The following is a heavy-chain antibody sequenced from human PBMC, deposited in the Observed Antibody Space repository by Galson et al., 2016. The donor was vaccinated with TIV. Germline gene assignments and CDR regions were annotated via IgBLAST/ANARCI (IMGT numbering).Heavy chain of an antibody. Sequence: SLRLSCAASGFAFNTYWMHWVRQAPGKGLVWVSRINSDGSTISYVDSVKGRLTISRDNAKNTLYLQMNSLSAEDTALYYCARTHDIAFSSFDIWGQGTMVAVSS. CDR2: INSDGSTI. J-gene: IGHJ3*02. V-gene: IGHV3-74*01. D-gene: IGHD5-12*01. CDR1: GFAFNTYW. CDR3: ARTHDIAFSSFDI.